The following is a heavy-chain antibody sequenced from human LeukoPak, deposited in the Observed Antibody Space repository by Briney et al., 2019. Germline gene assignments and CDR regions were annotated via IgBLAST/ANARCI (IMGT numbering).Heavy chain of an antibody. J-gene: IGHJ3*02. CDR1: GFTFSSYG. Sequence: GGSLRLSCAVSGFTFSSYGMSWVRQAPGKGLEWVSGVSGSGGTTYYADSVKGRLTISRDNSKNTLYLQMNSLRAEDTAVYYCAKDRLGALLYFDIRGQGTMVTVSS. D-gene: IGHD3-10*01. V-gene: IGHV3-23*01. CDR2: VSGSGGTT. CDR3: AKDRLGALLYFDI.